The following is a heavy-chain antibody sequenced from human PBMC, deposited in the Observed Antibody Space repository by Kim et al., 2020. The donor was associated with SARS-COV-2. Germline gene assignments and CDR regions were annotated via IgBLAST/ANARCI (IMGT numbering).Heavy chain of an antibody. J-gene: IGHJ6*02. Sequence: GGSLRLSCAASGFTFSSYAMSWVRQAPGKGLEWVSVIYSGGSSTYYADSVKGRFTISRDNSKNTLYLQMNSLRAEDTAVYYCAKDHYDSSGYYFTPYYYYGMDVWGQGTTVTVSS. CDR2: IYSGGSST. CDR3: AKDHYDSSGYYFTPYYYYGMDV. D-gene: IGHD3-22*01. CDR1: GFTFSSYA. V-gene: IGHV3-23*03.